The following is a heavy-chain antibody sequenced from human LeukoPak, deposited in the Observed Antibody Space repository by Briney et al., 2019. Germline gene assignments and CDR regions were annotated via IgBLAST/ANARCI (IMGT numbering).Heavy chain of an antibody. CDR2: INSDGKTT. CDR1: GFTFSSYW. V-gene: IGHV3-74*01. D-gene: IGHD3-10*01. CDR3: ARDITPTRGGRSDY. Sequence: PGGSLRLSCAASGFTFSSYWMYCVRQAPGKGLVWVSRINSDGKTTNYADSVKGRFTISRDNAKNTLYLQMNSLRAEDTAVYYCARDITPTRGGRSDYWGQGTLVTVSA. J-gene: IGHJ4*02.